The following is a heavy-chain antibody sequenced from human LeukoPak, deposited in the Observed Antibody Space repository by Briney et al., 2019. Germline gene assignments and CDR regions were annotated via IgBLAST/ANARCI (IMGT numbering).Heavy chain of an antibody. CDR2: IVVGSSNT. CDR1: GFTFTNSA. CDR3: AARPGGYASFDI. Sequence: SVKVSCKTSGFTFTNSAVQWVRQARGQRLEWIGWIVVGSSNTDYTQKFQERVTITRDMSTGTAYMELSSLRSEDTAVYYCAARPGGYASFDIWGQGTMVTVSS. D-gene: IGHD3-16*01. J-gene: IGHJ3*02. V-gene: IGHV1-58*01.